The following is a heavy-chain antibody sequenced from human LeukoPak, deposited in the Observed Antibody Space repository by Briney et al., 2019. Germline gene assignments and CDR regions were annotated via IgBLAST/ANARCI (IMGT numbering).Heavy chain of an antibody. D-gene: IGHD4-23*01. CDR1: GFTFSSFG. J-gene: IGHJ4*02. CDR2: LWYDLTKE. V-gene: IGHV3-33*01. CDR3: ASPEYGGNAFDY. Sequence: QPGGSLRLSCAASGFTFSSFGLHWVRQAPGKGLEWVAVLWYDLTKEFYADSVKGRFTVSRDNSKNTLYLQMNSLRAEDTAVYYCASPEYGGNAFDYWGQGTLVTVSS.